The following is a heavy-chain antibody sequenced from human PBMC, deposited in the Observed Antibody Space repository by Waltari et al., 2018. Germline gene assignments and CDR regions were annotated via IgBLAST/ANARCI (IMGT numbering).Heavy chain of an antibody. CDR2: IYYSGPT. J-gene: IGHJ6*02. V-gene: IGHV4-39*01. CDR3: ARQCKGYNYGLGDYYYYGMDV. CDR1: GGSISSSNYY. Sequence: QLQLQASGPGLVKPSETLSLPCPVPGGSISSSNYYWRWIRAPPGKGLEWIGSIYYSGPTYYNPSLKSRVTISVDTSKNQFSLKLSSVTAADTAMYYCARQCKGYNYGLGDYYYYGMDVWGQGTTVTVSS. D-gene: IGHD5-18*01.